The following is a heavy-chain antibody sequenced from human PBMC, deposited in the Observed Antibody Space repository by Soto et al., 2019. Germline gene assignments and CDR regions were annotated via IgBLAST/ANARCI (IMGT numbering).Heavy chain of an antibody. D-gene: IGHD3-10*01. J-gene: IGHJ4*02. CDR3: AIPVTLVRGVTLDY. Sequence: QVLLVESGGGVVRPGGSLRLSCAASGFTFSSYGLHWVRQAPGKGLEWVAVISYDGSKRFYGDSVKGRFTISRDNSKNILYLQINSLRAEGTAVYYCAIPVTLVRGVTLDYWGQGTLVSVSS. CDR2: ISYDGSKR. CDR1: GFTFSSYG. V-gene: IGHV3-30*03.